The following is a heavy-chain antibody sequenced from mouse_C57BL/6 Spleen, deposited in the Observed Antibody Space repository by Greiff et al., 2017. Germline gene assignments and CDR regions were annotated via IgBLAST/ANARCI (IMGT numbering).Heavy chain of an antibody. J-gene: IGHJ4*01. CDR1: GYTFTDYN. V-gene: IGHV1-18*01. CDR2: INPNNGGT. D-gene: IGHD1-2*01. Sequence: EVQLQESGPELVKPGASVKIPCKASGYTFTDYNMDWVKQSHGKSLEWIGDINPNNGGTIYNQKFKGKATLTVDKSSSTANMELRSLTSEDTAVYYCARGLRLYYYAMDYWGQGTSVTVSS. CDR3: ARGLRLYYYAMDY.